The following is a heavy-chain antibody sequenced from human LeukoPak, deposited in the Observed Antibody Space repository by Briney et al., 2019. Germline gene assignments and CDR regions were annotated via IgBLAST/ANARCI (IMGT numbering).Heavy chain of an antibody. CDR1: GYTFTGYY. Sequence: ASVKVSCKASGYTFTGYYLHWVRQAPGQGLEWMGWINPNSGGTNFAQKFQGRVTMTRDTSISTAYMELRRLRSEDTAVYYCARDSRYSSSWYHWYFDLWGRGTLVTVSS. CDR2: INPNSGGT. J-gene: IGHJ2*01. D-gene: IGHD6-13*01. V-gene: IGHV1-2*02. CDR3: ARDSRYSSSWYHWYFDL.